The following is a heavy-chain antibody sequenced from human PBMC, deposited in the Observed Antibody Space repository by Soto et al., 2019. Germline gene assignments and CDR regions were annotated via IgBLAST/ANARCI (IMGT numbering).Heavy chain of an antibody. Sequence: EVQLVESGGGLVQAGGSLRLSCAASGFTLSDHYMDWVRQAPGKGLEWVGRTRNKANSYTTEYAASVKGRFTISRDDSKNSVYLQMNSLKTEDTAVYYCARYDYGDLDYWGQGTLGTVSS. CDR2: TRNKANSYTT. D-gene: IGHD4-17*01. J-gene: IGHJ4*02. V-gene: IGHV3-72*01. CDR1: GFTLSDHY. CDR3: ARYDYGDLDY.